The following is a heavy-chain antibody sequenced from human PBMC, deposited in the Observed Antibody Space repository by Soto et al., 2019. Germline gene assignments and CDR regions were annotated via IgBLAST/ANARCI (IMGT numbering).Heavy chain of an antibody. D-gene: IGHD6-19*01. Sequence: GASVKVSCKASGGTFSSYAISWVRQAPGQGLEWMGGIIPIFGTANYAQKFQGRVTITADESTSTAYMELSSLRSEDTAVYYCARAPPKYSSGSLDYWGQGTLVTVSS. CDR1: GGTFSSYA. CDR2: IIPIFGTA. J-gene: IGHJ4*02. V-gene: IGHV1-69*13. CDR3: ARAPPKYSSGSLDY.